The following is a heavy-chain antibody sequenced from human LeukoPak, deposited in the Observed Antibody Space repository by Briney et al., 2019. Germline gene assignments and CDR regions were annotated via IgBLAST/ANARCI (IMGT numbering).Heavy chain of an antibody. CDR1: GGSISSSSYY. Sequence: SETLSLTCTVSGGSISSSSYYWGWIRQPPGKGLEWIGSIYYSGSTYYNPSLKSRVTISVDTSKNQFSLKLSSVTAADTAVYYCARDSLRYFDWLLYYFDYWGQGTLVTVSS. D-gene: IGHD3-9*01. J-gene: IGHJ4*02. CDR3: ARDSLRYFDWLLYYFDY. V-gene: IGHV4-39*07. CDR2: IYYSGST.